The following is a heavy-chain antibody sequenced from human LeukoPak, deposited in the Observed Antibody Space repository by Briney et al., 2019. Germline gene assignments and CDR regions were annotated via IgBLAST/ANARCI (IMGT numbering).Heavy chain of an antibody. CDR1: GFTFSRSW. V-gene: IGHV3-7*01. Sequence: GGSLRLSCAASGFTFSRSWMNWVRQAPGKGLEWVATIRQDGSERYYVDSVKGRFTISRDNAKNSLYLQMNSLRAEDTAVYYCARDLGGFYYDSSSFDYWGQGTLVTVSS. CDR3: ARDLGGFYYDSSSFDY. D-gene: IGHD3-22*01. CDR2: IRQDGSER. J-gene: IGHJ4*02.